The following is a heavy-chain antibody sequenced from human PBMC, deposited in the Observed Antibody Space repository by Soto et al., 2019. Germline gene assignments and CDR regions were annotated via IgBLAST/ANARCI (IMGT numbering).Heavy chain of an antibody. CDR3: ARLPNKSPQN. CDR1: GFTFSSYW. J-gene: IGHJ1*01. V-gene: IGHV3-74*01. CDR2: ISTDATST. Sequence: EVQLVESGGGLVQPGGSLRLACAASGFTFSSYWMHWVRQASGKGLVWVSSISTDATSTSYADPVKGRFTISKDNAKNTLYLPMNSVRAEETAVYYRARLPNKSPQNWGQGTLVSVSP.